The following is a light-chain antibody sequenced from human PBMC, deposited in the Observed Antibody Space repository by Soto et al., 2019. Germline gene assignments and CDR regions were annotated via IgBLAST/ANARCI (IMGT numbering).Light chain of an antibody. CDR1: QSVSSNY. CDR2: GAS. Sequence: IVLTQSPGTLSLSPGERAALSCRASQSVSSNYVAWYQQKPGQAPRLLISGASNRATGTPDRFSGSGSGADFTPTITSLEPEDLAVYYCQQYGSSPPRTFGQGTKVDIK. CDR3: QQYGSSPPRT. J-gene: IGKJ1*01. V-gene: IGKV3-20*01.